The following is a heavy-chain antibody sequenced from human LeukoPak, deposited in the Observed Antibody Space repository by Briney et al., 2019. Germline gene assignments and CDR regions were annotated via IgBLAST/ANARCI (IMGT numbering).Heavy chain of an antibody. V-gene: IGHV1-69*05. J-gene: IGHJ5*02. CDR1: GSTFSSYA. CDR2: IIPIFGTA. CDR3: ARALTWENMGFDP. D-gene: IGHD1-26*01. Sequence: WASVKVSCKASGSTFSSYAISWVRQAPGQGLEWMGGIIPIFGTANYAQKFQGRVTITTDESTSTAYMELSSLRSEDTAVYYCARALTWENMGFDPWGQGTLVTVSS.